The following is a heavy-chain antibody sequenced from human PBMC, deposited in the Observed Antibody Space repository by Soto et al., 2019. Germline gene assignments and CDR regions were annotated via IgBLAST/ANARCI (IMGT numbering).Heavy chain of an antibody. V-gene: IGHV4-59*01. CDR3: AREGYNFGPFDY. CDR1: GGSISSYY. J-gene: IGHJ4*02. Sequence: PSETLSLTCTVSGGSISSYYWSWIRQPPGKGLEWIGYIYYSGSTNYNPSLKSRVTISVDTSKNQFSLKLSSVTAADTAVYYCAREGYNFGPFDYWGQGALVTVSS. D-gene: IGHD5-18*01. CDR2: IYYSGST.